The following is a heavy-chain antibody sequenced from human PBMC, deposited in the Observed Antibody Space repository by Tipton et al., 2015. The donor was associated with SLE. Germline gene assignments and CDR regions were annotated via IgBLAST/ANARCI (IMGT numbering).Heavy chain of an antibody. Sequence: SLRLSCAASGYPVPTFAMHWVRQAPGKGLEWVAVIWYDGSNKYYADSVKGRFTISRDNSKNTLYLQMNSLRAEDTAVYYCARDPHIVVGGYYYYMDVWGKGTTVTVSS. J-gene: IGHJ6*03. CDR1: GYPVPTFA. CDR3: ARDPHIVVGGYYYYMDV. D-gene: IGHD2-21*01. CDR2: IWYDGSNK. V-gene: IGHV3-33*08.